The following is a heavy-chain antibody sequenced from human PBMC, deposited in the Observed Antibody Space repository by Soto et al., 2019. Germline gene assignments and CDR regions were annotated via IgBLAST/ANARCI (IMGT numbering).Heavy chain of an antibody. J-gene: IGHJ4*02. CDR2: ISYDGSNE. D-gene: IGHD4-4*01. CDR1: GFTFSRYG. Sequence: QVQLLESGGGVVQPGRSLRLSCAASGFTFSRYGMHWVRQAPGKGLEWVAVISYDGSNEYYVDSVKGRFTISRDNSKNTLYLQMSSLSGEDTAVYYCAKPSGPTYSNYHLDSWGRGTLVTVSS. CDR3: AKPSGPTYSNYHLDS. V-gene: IGHV3-30*18.